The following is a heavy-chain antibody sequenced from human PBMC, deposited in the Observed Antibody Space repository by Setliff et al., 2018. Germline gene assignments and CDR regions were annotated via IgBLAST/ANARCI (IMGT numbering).Heavy chain of an antibody. V-gene: IGHV1-18*01. CDR2: ISAYNGNT. D-gene: IGHD3-16*02. J-gene: IGHJ5*02. Sequence: RASVKVSCKASGYTFTRYGISWVRQAPGQGLEWMGWISAYNGNTNYAQKLQGRVTMTTDTSTSTAYMELRSLRSDDTAVYYCARVNPTMITFGGVIVIWFDPWG. CDR1: GYTFTRYG. CDR3: ARVNPTMITFGGVIVIWFDP.